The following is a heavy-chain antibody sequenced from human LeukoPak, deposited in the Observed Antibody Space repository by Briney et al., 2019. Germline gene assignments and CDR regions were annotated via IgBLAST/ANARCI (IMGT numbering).Heavy chain of an antibody. CDR3: ARAVWELQGNNYYYYGMDV. J-gene: IGHJ6*02. D-gene: IGHD1-26*01. Sequence: SETLSLTCTVSGGSISSSIYFWGWIRQPPGKGLEWIGSIYYGGSTYYNPSLKSRVTISVDTSKNQFSLKLSSVTAADTAVYYCARAVWELQGNNYYYYGMDVWGQGTTVTVSS. CDR2: IYYGGST. V-gene: IGHV4-39*01. CDR1: GGSISSSIYF.